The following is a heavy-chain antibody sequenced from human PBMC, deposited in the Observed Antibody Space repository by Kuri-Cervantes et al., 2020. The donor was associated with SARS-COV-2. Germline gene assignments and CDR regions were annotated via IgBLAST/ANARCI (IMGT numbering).Heavy chain of an antibody. CDR1: GYTFTSYG. Sequence: ASVKVSCKASGYTFTSYGISWVRQAPGQGLEWMGIINPSGSGTRYPQRFQDRVTMTRDTSTSTVYMELSSLTSEDTAIYYCYCAPKEGFDSWGQGTLVTVSS. V-gene: IGHV1-46*01. J-gene: IGHJ4*02. CDR3: YCAPKEGFDS. CDR2: INPSGSGT. D-gene: IGHD2-21*01.